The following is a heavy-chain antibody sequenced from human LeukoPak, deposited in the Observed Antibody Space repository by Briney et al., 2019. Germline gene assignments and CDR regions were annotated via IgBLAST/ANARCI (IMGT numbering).Heavy chain of an antibody. CDR1: GDSISGGDYY. CDR2: ISSSGST. Sequence: SETLSLTCTVSGDSISGGDYYWSWIRQPAGKGLEWIGRISSSGSTNYNPSLKSRVTISVDTSKNQFSLKLSSVTAADTAVYFCARGAYSYDSSGAFDIWGQGTMVTVSS. CDR3: ARGAYSYDSSGAFDI. V-gene: IGHV4-61*02. D-gene: IGHD3-22*01. J-gene: IGHJ3*02.